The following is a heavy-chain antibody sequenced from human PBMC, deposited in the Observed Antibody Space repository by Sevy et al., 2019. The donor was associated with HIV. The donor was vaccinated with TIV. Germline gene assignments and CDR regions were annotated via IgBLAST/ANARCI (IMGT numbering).Heavy chain of an antibody. CDR3: ARDTTTRPRVLDY. J-gene: IGHJ4*02. CDR2: IYFTGNT. D-gene: IGHD1-1*01. Sequence: SETLSLTCSVSGGSISSYFWTWVRQSPGKGLEWIGNIYFTGNTDYSPSLKSRVTLSLDTSKSQFSLTLKSVTAADTAIYFCARDTTTRPRVLDYWGQGTLVTVSS. CDR1: GGSISSYF. V-gene: IGHV4-59*01.